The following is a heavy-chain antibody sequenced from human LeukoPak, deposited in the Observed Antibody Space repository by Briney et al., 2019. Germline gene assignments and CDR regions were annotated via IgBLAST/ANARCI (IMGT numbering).Heavy chain of an antibody. D-gene: IGHD5-12*01. CDR3: ARERVTTTAFDI. V-gene: IGHV3-21*01. J-gene: IGHJ3*02. CDR1: GFTLSRYP. Sequence: GGSLRLSCAASGFTLSRYPMSWVRPAPGKGLEWVSYITTSSSQIYYGDSVKGRFTISRDNAKNSLYLQMNSLRAEDTAVYYCARERVTTTAFDIWGQGTMVTVSS. CDR2: ITTSSSQI.